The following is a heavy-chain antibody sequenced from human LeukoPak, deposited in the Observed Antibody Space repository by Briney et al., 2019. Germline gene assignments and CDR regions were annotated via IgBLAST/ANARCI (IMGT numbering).Heavy chain of an antibody. CDR3: AKDGVGCGGDCFYYFDY. Sequence: GGSLRLSCAVSGFTFSSYSMNWVRQAPGKGLEWVAFIRYDGSNKYYADSVKGRFTISRDNAKNSLHLQMNSLRAEDTAGYYCAKDGVGCGGDCFYYFDYWGQGTLVTVSS. D-gene: IGHD2-21*01. V-gene: IGHV3-30*02. J-gene: IGHJ4*02. CDR2: IRYDGSNK. CDR1: GFTFSSYS.